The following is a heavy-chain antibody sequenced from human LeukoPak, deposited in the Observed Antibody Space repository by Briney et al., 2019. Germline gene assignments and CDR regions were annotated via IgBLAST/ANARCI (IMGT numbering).Heavy chain of an antibody. V-gene: IGHV5-51*01. Sequence: GESLKISCQGSEYSFATYWIAWLRQMPGKGLEWMGIIYPSDSDTRYSPSFQGQVTISADKSIKTAYLQWSSLKASDTAMYYCARPLQGIVGSTGFDYWGQGTLVTVSS. J-gene: IGHJ4*02. CDR1: EYSFATYW. D-gene: IGHD1-26*01. CDR3: ARPLQGIVGSTGFDY. CDR2: IYPSDSDT.